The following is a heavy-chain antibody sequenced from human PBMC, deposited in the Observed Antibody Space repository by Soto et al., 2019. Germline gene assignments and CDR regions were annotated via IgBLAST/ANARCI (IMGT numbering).Heavy chain of an antibody. V-gene: IGHV1-69*13. CDR1: GGTFSSYA. CDR3: ARDPGYGDTNWFDP. J-gene: IGHJ5*02. D-gene: IGHD4-17*01. Sequence: SVKVSCKASGGTFSSYAISWVRQAPGQGLEWMGGIIPIFGTANYAQKFQGRVTITADESTSTAYMELSSLRSEDTAVYYCARDPGYGDTNWFDPWGQGTLVTVSS. CDR2: IIPIFGTA.